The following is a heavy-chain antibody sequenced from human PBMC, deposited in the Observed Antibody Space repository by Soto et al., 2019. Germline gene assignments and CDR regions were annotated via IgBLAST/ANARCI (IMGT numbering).Heavy chain of an antibody. Sequence: GESLKISCKGSGYSFTSYWISWVRQMPGKGLEWMGRIDPSDSYTNYSPSFQGHVTISADKSISTAYLQWSSLKASDTAMYYCARRVAAGTGWPYYYYGMDVWGQGTTVTVSS. D-gene: IGHD6-13*01. CDR3: ARRVAAGTGWPYYYYGMDV. CDR2: IDPSDSYT. CDR1: GYSFTSYW. J-gene: IGHJ6*02. V-gene: IGHV5-10-1*01.